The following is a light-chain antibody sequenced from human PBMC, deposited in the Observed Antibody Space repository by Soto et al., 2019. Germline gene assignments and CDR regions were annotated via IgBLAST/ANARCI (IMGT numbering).Light chain of an antibody. CDR2: YDS. V-gene: IGLV3-21*04. J-gene: IGLJ3*02. CDR3: QVWDSSSDRPV. Sequence: SYELTQTPSLSVAPEKTASITCGGDNIGSQSVHWYQHKTGQAPILVMRYDSDRPSGIPERFSGSNPSNTATLTISRVEAGDEDDYYCQVWDSSSDRPVFGGGTKLTV. CDR1: NIGSQS.